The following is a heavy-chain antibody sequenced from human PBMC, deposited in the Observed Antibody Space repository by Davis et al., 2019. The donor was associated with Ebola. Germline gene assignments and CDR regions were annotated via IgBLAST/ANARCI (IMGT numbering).Heavy chain of an antibody. CDR2: ISAYNCNT. J-gene: IGHJ5*02. D-gene: IGHD3-10*01. Sequence: ASVKVSCKASGYTFTSYGISWVRQAPGQGLDWMGWISAYNCNTNYAQKLQGRVTMTTDTSTNTAYMELRSLGSDDTAVYYCARSVTMVRGGWFDPWGQGTLVTVSS. CDR3: ARSVTMVRGGWFDP. V-gene: IGHV1-18*01. CDR1: GYTFTSYG.